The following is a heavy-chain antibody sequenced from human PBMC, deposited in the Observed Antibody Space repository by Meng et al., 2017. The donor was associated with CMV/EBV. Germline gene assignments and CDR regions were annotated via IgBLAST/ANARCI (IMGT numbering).Heavy chain of an antibody. D-gene: IGHD1-1*01. CDR1: GGTFSSYT. Sequence: ASGGTFSSYTISWVRQAPGQGLEWMGRIIPILSIANYAQKFQGRVTITADKSTSTAYMELSSLRSEDTAVYYCARGGSRGGTSNFDYWGQGTLVTVSS. CDR2: IIPILSIA. J-gene: IGHJ4*02. V-gene: IGHV1-69*02. CDR3: ARGGSRGGTSNFDY.